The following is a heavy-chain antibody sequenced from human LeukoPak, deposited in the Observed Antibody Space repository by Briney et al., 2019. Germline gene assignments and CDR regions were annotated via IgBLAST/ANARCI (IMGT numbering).Heavy chain of an antibody. V-gene: IGHV3-9*01. CDR3: AKDNSGSLYDAFDI. D-gene: IGHD1-26*01. CDR2: ISWNSDSI. Sequence: GGSLRLSCTTSGFIFNNYAMHWVRQAPGKGLEWVSGISWNSDSIGYADSVKGRFTISRDNAKNSLYLQMNSLRAEDTALYYCAKDNSGSLYDAFDIWGQGTMVTVSS. J-gene: IGHJ3*02. CDR1: GFIFNNYA.